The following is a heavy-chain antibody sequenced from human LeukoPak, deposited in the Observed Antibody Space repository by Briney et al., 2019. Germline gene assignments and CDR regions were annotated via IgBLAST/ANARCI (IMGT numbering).Heavy chain of an antibody. CDR2: IYSGGST. CDR3: AREETH. Sequence: PSKGLAWVSVIYSGGSTYYADSVKGRFTISRHNSKNTLYLQMNSLRAEDTAVYYCAREETHWGQGTLVTVSS. V-gene: IGHV3-53*04. J-gene: IGHJ4*02.